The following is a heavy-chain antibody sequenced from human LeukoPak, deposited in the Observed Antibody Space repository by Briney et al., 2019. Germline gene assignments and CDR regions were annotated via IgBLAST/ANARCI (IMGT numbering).Heavy chain of an antibody. Sequence: GASVTVSCKASGYTFTGYYMHWVRQAPGQGLEWMGRINPNSGGTNYAQKFQGRVTITADESTSTAYMELTSLRSGDTAVYYCARDRSIAVAGDYYYGMDVWGQGTTVTVSS. CDR3: ARDRSIAVAGDYYYGMDV. V-gene: IGHV1-2*06. D-gene: IGHD6-19*01. CDR1: GYTFTGYY. CDR2: INPNSGGT. J-gene: IGHJ6*02.